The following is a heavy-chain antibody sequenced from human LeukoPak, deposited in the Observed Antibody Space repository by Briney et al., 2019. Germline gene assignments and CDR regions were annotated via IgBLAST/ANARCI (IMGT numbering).Heavy chain of an antibody. Sequence: GGSLRLSCAASGFTFDDYAMHWVRQAPGKGLEWVSGICWNSGSIGYADSVKGRFTISRDNAKNSLYLQMNSLRAEDTALYYCAKSKFSITMIVVAIDYWGQGTLVTVSS. V-gene: IGHV3-9*01. D-gene: IGHD3-22*01. CDR1: GFTFDDYA. CDR2: ICWNSGSI. J-gene: IGHJ4*02. CDR3: AKSKFSITMIVVAIDY.